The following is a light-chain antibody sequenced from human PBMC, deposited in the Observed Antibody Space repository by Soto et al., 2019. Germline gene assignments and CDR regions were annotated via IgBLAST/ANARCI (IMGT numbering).Light chain of an antibody. Sequence: EIAMTQSPATLSVSPGERATLSCRASQSVSSNLAWYQHRPGQAPRLLIYDASTRATGIPARFSGSGSGTDFTITISSLQSEDFAVDYCQQYNNWPQTFGQGTKLEIK. CDR3: QQYNNWPQT. CDR2: DAS. J-gene: IGKJ2*01. V-gene: IGKV3-15*01. CDR1: QSVSSN.